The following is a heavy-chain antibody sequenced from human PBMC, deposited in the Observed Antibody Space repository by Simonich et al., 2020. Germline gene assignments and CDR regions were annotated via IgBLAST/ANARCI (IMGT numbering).Heavy chain of an antibody. CDR3: ARDTSYYGSGSYYFDY. J-gene: IGHJ4*02. Sequence: GGGLVKPGGSLRLSCAASGFTFSSYSMNWVRQAPGKGLKWVSSISSSSSYIYYADSVKGRFTISRDNAKNSLYLQMNSLRAEETAVYYCARDTSYYGSGSYYFDYWGQGTLVTVSS. D-gene: IGHD3-10*01. V-gene: IGHV3-21*01. CDR1: GFTFSSYS. CDR2: ISSSSSYI.